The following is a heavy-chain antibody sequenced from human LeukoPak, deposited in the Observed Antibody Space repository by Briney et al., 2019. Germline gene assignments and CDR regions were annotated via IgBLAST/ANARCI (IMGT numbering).Heavy chain of an antibody. CDR3: ARTYYYDSGGYYFPNGMDV. V-gene: IGHV4-61*03. CDR2: IYYSGNT. CDR1: GGSVNSGRYY. Sequence: SETLSLTCTVSGGSVNSGRYYWSWIRQPPGKGLEWIGYIYYSGNTDYNPSLKSRVTISVDTSKDHFSLQLSSVTAADTAAYYCARTYYYDSGGYYFPNGMDVWGQGTTVTVFS. J-gene: IGHJ6*02. D-gene: IGHD3-22*01.